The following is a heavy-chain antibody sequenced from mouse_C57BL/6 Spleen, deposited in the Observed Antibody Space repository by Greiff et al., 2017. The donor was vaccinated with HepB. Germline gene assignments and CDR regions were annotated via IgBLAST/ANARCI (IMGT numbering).Heavy chain of an antibody. V-gene: IGHV1-80*01. Sequence: LVESGAELVKPGASVKISCKASGYAFSSYWMNWVKQRPGKGLEWIGQIYPGDGDTNYNGKFKGKATLTADKSSSTAYMQLSSLTSEDSAVYFCARGGSSSFDYWGQGTTLTVSS. CDR2: IYPGDGDT. J-gene: IGHJ2*01. D-gene: IGHD1-1*01. CDR1: GYAFSSYW. CDR3: ARGGSSSFDY.